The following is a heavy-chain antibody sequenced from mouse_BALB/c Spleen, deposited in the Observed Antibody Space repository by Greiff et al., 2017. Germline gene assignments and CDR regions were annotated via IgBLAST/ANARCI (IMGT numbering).Heavy chain of an antibody. D-gene: IGHD4-1*01. CDR2: INPSNGRT. V-gene: IGHV1S81*02. CDR1: GYTFTSYW. J-gene: IGHJ3*01. Sequence: QVQLQQPGAELVKPGASVKLSCKASGYTFTSYWMHWVKQRPGQGLEWIGEINPSNGRTNYNEKFKSKATLTVDKSSSTAYMQLSSLTSEDSAVYYCALANWDVAYWGQGTLVTVSA. CDR3: ALANWDVAY.